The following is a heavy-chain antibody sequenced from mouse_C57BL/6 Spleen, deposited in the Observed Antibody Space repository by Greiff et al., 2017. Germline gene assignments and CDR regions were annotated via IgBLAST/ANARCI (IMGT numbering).Heavy chain of an antibody. V-gene: IGHV5-17*01. CDR1: GFTFSDYG. D-gene: IGHD4-1*01. Sequence: EVKVVESGGGLVKPGGSLKLSCAASGFTFSDYGMHWVRQAPEKGLEWVAYISSGSSTIYYADTVKGRFTISRDNAKNTLFLQMTSLRSEDTAMYYCARGYLTGNPYWYFDVWGTGTTVTVSS. CDR2: ISSGSSTI. J-gene: IGHJ1*03. CDR3: ARGYLTGNPYWYFDV.